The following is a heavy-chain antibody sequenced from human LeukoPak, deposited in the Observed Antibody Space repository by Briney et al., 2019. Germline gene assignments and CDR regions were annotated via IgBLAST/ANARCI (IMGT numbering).Heavy chain of an antibody. CDR2: ITYHGGST. CDR1: GFTFSTSA. CDR3: VKDGGMATIFDF. V-gene: IGHV3-64D*09. D-gene: IGHD5-24*01. J-gene: IGHJ4*02. Sequence: PGGSLRLSCAASGFTFSTSAMHWVRQAPGKGLEYVSFITYHGGSTYNAESVKGRFTISRDNSRNTLYLQMSSLRAEDTAVYHCVKDGGMATIFDFWGQGTLVTVSS.